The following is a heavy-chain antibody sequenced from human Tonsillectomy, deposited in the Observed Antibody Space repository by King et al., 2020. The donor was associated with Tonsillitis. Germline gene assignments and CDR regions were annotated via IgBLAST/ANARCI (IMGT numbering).Heavy chain of an antibody. CDR3: ARDNVRYYYGSGTPCCY. CDR1: GFTFSYYG. Sequence: VQLVESGGGVVQPGRSLRLSCAASGFTFSYYGMHWVRQAPGKGLEWVAVISYDGSNKYYADSVKGRFTISRDNSKNTLYLQMNSLRAEDTAVYYCARDNVRYYYGSGTPCCYWGQGTLVTVSS. CDR2: ISYDGSNK. J-gene: IGHJ4*02. D-gene: IGHD3-10*01. V-gene: IGHV3-33*05.